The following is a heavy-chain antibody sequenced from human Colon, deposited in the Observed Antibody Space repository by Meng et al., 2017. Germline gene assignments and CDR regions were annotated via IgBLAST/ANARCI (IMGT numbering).Heavy chain of an antibody. J-gene: IGHJ4*02. V-gene: IGHV1-69*06. CDR1: GVSFNTLA. Sequence: SVKVSCKASGVSFNTLANSWVRQAAGQGLEWMGGIIPLLTTPTYAQKFQGRLTITADRNTTTAFMEVTSLRSEDTAIYYCAASGGVGAARQFDYWGQGSQVTVSS. D-gene: IGHD2-15*01. CDR3: AASGGVGAARQFDY. CDR2: IIPLLTTP.